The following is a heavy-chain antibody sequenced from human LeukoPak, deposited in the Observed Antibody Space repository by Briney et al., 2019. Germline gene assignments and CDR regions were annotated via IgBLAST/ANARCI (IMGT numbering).Heavy chain of an antibody. CDR1: GYTFTGYY. J-gene: IGHJ4*02. Sequence: ASVKVSCKASGYTFTGYYMHWVRQAPGQGLEWMGWINPNSGGTNYAQKFQGRVTMTRDTSISTAYMELSSLRSDDTAVYYCARALPHRGSGDYWGQGTLVTVSS. CDR2: INPNSGGT. D-gene: IGHD3-10*01. CDR3: ARALPHRGSGDY. V-gene: IGHV1-2*02.